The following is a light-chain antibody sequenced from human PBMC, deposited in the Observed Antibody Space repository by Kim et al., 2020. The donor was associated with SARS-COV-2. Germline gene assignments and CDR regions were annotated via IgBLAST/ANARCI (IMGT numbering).Light chain of an antibody. J-gene: IGLJ2*01. CDR1: SGNIADNY. V-gene: IGLV6-57*03. Sequence: GNAVTSSYTRTSGNIADNYVQWYQQRPSSAPTIVIYEDTERPAGVPDRFSGSIDTSSSSASLTISGLKTEDEADYYCQSYDISNVIFGGGTQLTVL. CDR3: QSYDISNVI. CDR2: EDT.